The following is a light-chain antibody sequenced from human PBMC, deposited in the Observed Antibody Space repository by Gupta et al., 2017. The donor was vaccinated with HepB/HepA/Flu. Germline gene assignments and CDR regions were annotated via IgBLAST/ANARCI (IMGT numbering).Light chain of an antibody. CDR3: SSYTSSSTLV. CDR2: DVS. V-gene: IGLV2-14*01. Sequence: QSALTPPASVSGSPGQSTTLSCTGTSSDVGGYNYVSWYQQHPGQAPKVMISDVSNRPSGVSNRFSGSKSGNTASLTISGLQAEDEADYYCSSYTSSSTLVFGGGTKLTVL. CDR1: SSDVGGYNY. J-gene: IGLJ3*02.